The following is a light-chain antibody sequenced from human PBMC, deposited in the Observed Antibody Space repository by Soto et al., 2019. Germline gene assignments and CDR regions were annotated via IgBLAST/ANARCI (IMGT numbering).Light chain of an antibody. J-gene: IGKJ4*01. V-gene: IGKV1D-12*01. Sequence: DIQMTQSPSSVSASVGDRVTITCRASQDINNWLAWYQQKPGKAPKLLSYTTSSLQSGVPSRFSVSGSGTDFTLTISSLQPEYFATYYCQQANSFPLTFGGGTKVEIK. CDR1: QDINNW. CDR2: TTS. CDR3: QQANSFPLT.